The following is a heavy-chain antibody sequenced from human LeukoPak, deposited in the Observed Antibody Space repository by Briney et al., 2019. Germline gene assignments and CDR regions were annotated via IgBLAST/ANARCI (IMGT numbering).Heavy chain of an antibody. Sequence: PSQTLSLTCTVSGGSINNGNHFWTWIRQPAGKGLEWIGRIFTGGSTNYNPSLESRLTMSIDTSKNQFPLKLNSVTAADTAMYFCGFREGDFWGQGALVTVSS. J-gene: IGHJ4*02. D-gene: IGHD3-10*01. CDR2: IFTGGST. V-gene: IGHV4-61*02. CDR1: GGSINNGNHF. CDR3: GFREGDF.